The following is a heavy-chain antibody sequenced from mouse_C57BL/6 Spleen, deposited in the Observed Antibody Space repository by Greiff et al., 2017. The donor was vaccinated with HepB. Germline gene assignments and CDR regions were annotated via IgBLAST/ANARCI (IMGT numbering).Heavy chain of an antibody. J-gene: IGHJ2*01. V-gene: IGHV1-55*01. Sequence: QVHVKQPGAELVKPGASVKMSCKASGYTFTSYWITWVKQRPGQGLEWIGDIYPGSGSTNYNEKFKSKATLTVDTSSSTAYMQLSSLTSEDSAVYYCARWYYGSSLYYFDYWGQGATLTVSS. CDR2: IYPGSGST. CDR3: ARWYYGSSLYYFDY. CDR1: GYTFTSYW. D-gene: IGHD1-1*01.